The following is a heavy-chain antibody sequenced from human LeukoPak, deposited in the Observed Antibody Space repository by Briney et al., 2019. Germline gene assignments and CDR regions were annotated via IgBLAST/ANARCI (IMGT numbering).Heavy chain of an antibody. D-gene: IGHD3-22*01. Sequence: GGSLRLSCVASGFTFSSYGMSWVRQAPGKGLEWVSGISGSGDRTYYTDSVKGRFTISRDNSKNTLSLQMSTLRAEDTAVYYCAKKRPFYYGRDGYLGDFDYWGQGILVTVSP. V-gene: IGHV3-23*01. CDR3: AKKRPFYYGRDGYLGDFDY. CDR1: GFTFSSYG. J-gene: IGHJ4*02. CDR2: ISGSGDRT.